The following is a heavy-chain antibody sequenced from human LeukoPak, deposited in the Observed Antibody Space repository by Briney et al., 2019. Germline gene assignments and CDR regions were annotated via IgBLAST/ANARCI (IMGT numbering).Heavy chain of an antibody. V-gene: IGHV3-48*01. CDR2: ISSSSSTI. CDR3: ARIGAPYCSSTSCYHRDYYYYYYMDV. J-gene: IGHJ6*03. CDR1: GFTFSSYS. D-gene: IGHD2-2*01. Sequence: GGSLRLSCAASGFTFSSYSMNWVRQAPGKGLEWVSYISSSSSTIYYADSVKGRFTISRGNAKNSLYLQMNSLRAEDTAVYYCARIGAPYCSSTSCYHRDYYYYYYMDVWGKGTTVTVSS.